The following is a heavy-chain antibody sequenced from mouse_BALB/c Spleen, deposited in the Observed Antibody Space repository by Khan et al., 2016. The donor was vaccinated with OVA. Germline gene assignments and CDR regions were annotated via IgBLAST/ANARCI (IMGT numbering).Heavy chain of an antibody. V-gene: IGHV1-85*01. Sequence: QVQLQQSGAELVKPGASVKLSCKASGYTFTSYDINWVRQRPEQGIEWIGWIFPGDGGTKYNEKFKDKATLTTDKSSSTAYMQLSRLTSEDPAVYFCARGGYGGFAYWGQGTLVTVSA. CDR1: GYTFTSYD. CDR3: ARGGYGGFAY. D-gene: IGHD2-14*01. CDR2: IFPGDGGT. J-gene: IGHJ3*01.